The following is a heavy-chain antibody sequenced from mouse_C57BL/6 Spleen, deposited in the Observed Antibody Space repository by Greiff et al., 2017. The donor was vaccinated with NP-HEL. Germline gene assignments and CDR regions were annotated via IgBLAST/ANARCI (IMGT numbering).Heavy chain of an antibody. D-gene: IGHD2-5*01. J-gene: IGHJ2*01. V-gene: IGHV1-69*01. CDR3: ARGDSNYYYFDY. CDR2: IDPSDSYT. Sequence: QVQLQQPGAELVMPGASVKLSCKASGYTFTSYWMHWVKQRPGQGLEWIGEIDPSDSYTNYTQKFKGKSTLTVDKSSSTAYMQLNSLTSEDAAVYYCARGDSNYYYFDYWGQGTTLTVSS. CDR1: GYTFTSYW.